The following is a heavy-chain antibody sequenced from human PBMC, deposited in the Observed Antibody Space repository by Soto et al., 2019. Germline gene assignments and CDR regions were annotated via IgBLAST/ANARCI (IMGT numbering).Heavy chain of an antibody. CDR3: ARGPRIFSISDCSGEDCCLGY. CDR1: GYTFSTSG. D-gene: IGHD2-15*01. J-gene: IGHJ4*02. V-gene: IGHV1-18*01. CDR2: SSAYNGNT. Sequence: QVQLVQSGAEVKKPGASVKVSCKASGYTFSTSGISWVRQAPGQGLEWMGWSSAYNGNTNNAQKLQGRGILTTDTSTSTAYMEFSSLRSDDTAVYYCARGPRIFSISDCSGEDCCLGYWGQGTLVTGSS.